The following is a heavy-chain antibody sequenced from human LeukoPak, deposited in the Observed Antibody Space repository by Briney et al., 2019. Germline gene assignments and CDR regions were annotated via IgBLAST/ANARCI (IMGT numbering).Heavy chain of an antibody. D-gene: IGHD6-13*01. V-gene: IGHV4-34*01. CDR1: GGSFSGYK. J-gene: IGHJ5*02. CDR3: ARGGDSSSVGWFDP. CDR2: IYHSGRT. Sequence: SETLSLTCGVYGGSFSGYKWSWIRQTPGKGLEWIGEIYHSGRTYYNPSLKSRVTISVDTSKNQFSLKLSSVTAADTAVYYCARGGDSSSVGWFDPWGQGTLITVSS.